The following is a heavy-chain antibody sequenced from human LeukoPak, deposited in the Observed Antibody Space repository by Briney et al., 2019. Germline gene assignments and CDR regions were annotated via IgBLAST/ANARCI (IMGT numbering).Heavy chain of an antibody. CDR3: TRERSVPAAPLYYYYYMDV. D-gene: IGHD2-2*01. CDR2: IRSKAYGGTT. J-gene: IGHJ6*03. V-gene: IGHV3-49*03. CDR1: GFTFGDYA. Sequence: GGSLRLSCTASGFTFGDYAMSWFRQAPGKGLEWVGFIRSKAYGGTTEYAASVKGRFTISRDDSKSIAYLQMNSLKTEDTAVYYCTRERSVPAAPLYYYYYMDVWGKGTTVTVSS.